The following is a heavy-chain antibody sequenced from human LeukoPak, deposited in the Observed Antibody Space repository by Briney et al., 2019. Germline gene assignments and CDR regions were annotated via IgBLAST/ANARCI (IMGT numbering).Heavy chain of an antibody. V-gene: IGHV3-30*04. CDR3: ARVHYYGSGSLDY. Sequence: PGRSLRLSCAASGFTFSSYAMHWVRQAPGKGLEWVAVISYDGRNKYYADSVKGRFTISRDNSKNTLYLQMNSLRAEDTAVYYCARVHYYGSGSLDYWGQGTLVTVSS. D-gene: IGHD3-10*01. J-gene: IGHJ4*02. CDR1: GFTFSSYA. CDR2: ISYDGRNK.